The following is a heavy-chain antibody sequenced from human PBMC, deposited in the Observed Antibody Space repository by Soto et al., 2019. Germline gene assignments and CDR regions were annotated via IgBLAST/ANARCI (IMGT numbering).Heavy chain of an antibody. V-gene: IGHV3-33*08. CDR3: ARDRSLGIAAAGLDY. CDR1: GFTFTTFG. Sequence: GGSLRLSCAASGFTFTTFGIHWVRQAPGKGLEWVAVISYAGSNKYIADPFRGRFTISRDNSKNMVYLQMKSLRVDDTAVYYCARDRSLGIAAAGLDYWGPGTLVTVSS. J-gene: IGHJ4*02. CDR2: ISYAGSNK. D-gene: IGHD6-13*01.